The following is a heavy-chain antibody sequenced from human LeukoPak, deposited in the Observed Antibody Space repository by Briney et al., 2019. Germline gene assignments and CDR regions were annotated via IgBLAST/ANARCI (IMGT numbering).Heavy chain of an antibody. CDR2: ISSSGSTI. CDR3: ARHLSGITGYTYGRGIDY. J-gene: IGHJ4*02. CDR1: GFTFSSYV. V-gene: IGHV3-48*03. Sequence: GGSLRLSCAASGFTFSSYVMNWVRQAPGKGLEWVSYISSSGSTIYYADSVKGRFTISRDNAKNSLYLQMNSLRAEDTAVYYCARHLSGITGYTYGRGIDYWGQGTLVTVSS. D-gene: IGHD5-18*01.